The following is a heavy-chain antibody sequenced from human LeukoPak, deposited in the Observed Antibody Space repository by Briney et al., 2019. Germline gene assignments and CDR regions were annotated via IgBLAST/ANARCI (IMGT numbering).Heavy chain of an antibody. D-gene: IGHD1-1*01. CDR1: GGSISSYY. Sequence: SETLSLTCTVSGGSISSYYWSWIRQPPGKGLEWIGYIYYSGSTNYNPSLKSRVTISVDTSKNQFSLKLSSVTAADTAVYYCAKQLTAGGYYFDYWGQGTLVTVSS. V-gene: IGHV4-59*01. CDR3: AKQLTAGGYYFDY. CDR2: IYYSGST. J-gene: IGHJ4*02.